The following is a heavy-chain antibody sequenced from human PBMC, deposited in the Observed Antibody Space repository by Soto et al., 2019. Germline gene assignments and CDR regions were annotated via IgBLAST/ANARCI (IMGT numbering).Heavy chain of an antibody. Sequence: QVQLVQSGAEVKKPGASVKVSCKVSGYTLTELSMHWVRQAPGKGLEWMGGFDPEDGETIYAQKFQGRVTMTEDTSTDTAYMELSSLRSEDTAVYYCATNIAAAGTATPRGFWGNYWGQVTLVTVSS. J-gene: IGHJ4*02. CDR2: FDPEDGET. V-gene: IGHV1-24*01. CDR1: GYTLTELS. CDR3: ATNIAAAGTATPRGFWGNY. D-gene: IGHD6-13*01.